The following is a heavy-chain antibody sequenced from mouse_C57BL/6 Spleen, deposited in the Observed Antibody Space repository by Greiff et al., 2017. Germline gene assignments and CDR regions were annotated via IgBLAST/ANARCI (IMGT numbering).Heavy chain of an antibody. CDR1: GYAFSSYW. Sequence: VQLQQSGAELVKPGASVKISCKASGYAFSSYWMNWVKQRPGKGLEWIGQIYPGDGDTNYNGKFKGKATLTADKSSSTTYMQVSSLTSEDSAIYFCARSSLYYGSSVAWGQGTLVTVSA. V-gene: IGHV1-80*01. CDR3: ARSSLYYGSSVA. D-gene: IGHD1-1*01. CDR2: IYPGDGDT. J-gene: IGHJ3*01.